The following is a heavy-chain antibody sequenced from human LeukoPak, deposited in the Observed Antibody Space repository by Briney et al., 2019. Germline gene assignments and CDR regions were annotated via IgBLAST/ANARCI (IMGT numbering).Heavy chain of an antibody. CDR3: ARVGGDYYYYYGMDV. Sequence: GGSLRLSCVASGFTFSSYSMNWVRQAPGKGLEWVSSISSCSSYIYYADSVKGRFTISRDNAKNSLYLQMNSLRAEDTAVYYCARVGGDYYYYYGMDVWGQGTTVTVSS. V-gene: IGHV3-21*01. CDR1: GFTFSSYS. CDR2: ISSCSSYI. J-gene: IGHJ6*02. D-gene: IGHD3-16*01.